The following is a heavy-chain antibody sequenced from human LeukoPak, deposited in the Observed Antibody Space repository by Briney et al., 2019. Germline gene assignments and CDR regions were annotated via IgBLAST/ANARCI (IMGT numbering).Heavy chain of an antibody. J-gene: IGHJ6*02. D-gene: IGHD3-3*01. CDR3: ASSITIFGYYYYGMDV. V-gene: IGHV4-34*01. CDR1: GGSFSGYY. Sequence: SETLSLTCAVYGGSFSGYYWSWIRQPPGKGLEWVGEINHSGSTNYNPSLKSRVTISVDTSKNQFSLKLSSVTAADTAVYYCASSITIFGYYYYGMDVWGQGTTVTVSS. CDR2: INHSGST.